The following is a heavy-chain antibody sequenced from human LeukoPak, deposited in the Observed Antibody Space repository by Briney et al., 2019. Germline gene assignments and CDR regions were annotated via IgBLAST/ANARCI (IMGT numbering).Heavy chain of an antibody. CDR2: INHSGST. Sequence: ASETLSLTCAVYGGSFSGYYWCWIRQPPGKGLGWGGEINHSGSTNYNPPLKSRATISVDTSNNQFSLKLSSVTAADTAVYYCARPKSYSGSYNYWGQGTLVTVSS. D-gene: IGHD1-26*01. J-gene: IGHJ4*02. V-gene: IGHV4-34*01. CDR3: ARPKSYSGSYNY. CDR1: GGSFSGYY.